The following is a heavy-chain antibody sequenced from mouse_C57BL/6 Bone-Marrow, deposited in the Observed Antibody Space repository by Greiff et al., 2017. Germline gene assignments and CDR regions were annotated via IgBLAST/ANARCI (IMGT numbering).Heavy chain of an antibody. CDR1: GYTFTSYG. CDR2: IYPRSGNT. V-gene: IGHV1-81*01. CDR3: AREGVITPMY. J-gene: IGHJ2*01. D-gene: IGHD1-1*01. Sequence: VMLVESGAELARPGASVKLSCKASGYTFTSYGISWVKQRTGQGLEWIGEIYPRSGNTYYNEKFKGKATLTADKSSSTAYMELRSLTSEDSAVXFCAREGVITPMYWGQGTTLTVSS.